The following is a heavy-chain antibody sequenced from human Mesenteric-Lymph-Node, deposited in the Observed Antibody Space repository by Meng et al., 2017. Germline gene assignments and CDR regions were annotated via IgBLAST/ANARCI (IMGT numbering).Heavy chain of an antibody. J-gene: IGHJ4*02. CDR2: TYYGANT. V-gene: IGHV4-61*01. D-gene: IGHD4-23*01. Sequence: GSLRLSCTVSGGSVNTRTYFWSWIWKPPGKGLEWIAYTYYGANTNYNPSLKSPVSISMDTSKNQFSLKLSSVTAADTAIYYCARYVSYFGGNSYFDSWGQGAPVTVSS. CDR3: ARYVSYFGGNSYFDS. CDR1: GGSVNTRTYF.